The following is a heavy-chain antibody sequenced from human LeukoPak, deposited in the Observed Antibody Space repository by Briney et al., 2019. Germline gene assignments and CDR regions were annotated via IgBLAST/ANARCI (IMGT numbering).Heavy chain of an antibody. J-gene: IGHJ4*02. CDR2: IKSDGSST. CDR1: GLTFSNYW. CDR3: ARETGILWFGELSHFDY. Sequence: GGSLRLSCAASGLTFSNYWMHWVRQAPGKGLVWVSRIKSDGSSTSYADSVKGRFTISRDNAKNTLYLQMNSLRVEDTAVYYCARETGILWFGELSHFDYWGQGTLVTVSS. D-gene: IGHD3-10*01. V-gene: IGHV3-74*01.